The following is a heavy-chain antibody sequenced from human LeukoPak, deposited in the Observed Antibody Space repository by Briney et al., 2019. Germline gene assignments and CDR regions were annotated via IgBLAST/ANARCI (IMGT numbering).Heavy chain of an antibody. Sequence: GGSLRLSCAASGFTFNSYTMHWVRQAPGRGLVGLSGISNDGTNKYYGDSVKGRFTISRDNSKNTLYLQMNSLTAEDTAVYYCASGWDVWWAFDYWGQGTLVTVSS. D-gene: IGHD3-16*01. CDR3: ASGWDVWWAFDY. V-gene: IGHV3-30*04. J-gene: IGHJ4*02. CDR2: ISNDGTNK. CDR1: GFTFNSYT.